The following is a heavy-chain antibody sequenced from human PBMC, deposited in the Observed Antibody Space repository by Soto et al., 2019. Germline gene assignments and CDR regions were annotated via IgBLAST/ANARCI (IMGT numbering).Heavy chain of an antibody. Sequence: PSETLSLTCTVSGGSISSYYWSWIRQPPGKGLEWIGYIYYSGSTNYNPSLKSRVTISVDTSKNQFSLKLSSVTAADTAVYDCARAYGGYADYWGQGALVTVSS. CDR3: ARAYGGYADY. J-gene: IGHJ4*02. CDR2: IYYSGST. CDR1: GGSISSYY. V-gene: IGHV4-59*01. D-gene: IGHD5-12*01.